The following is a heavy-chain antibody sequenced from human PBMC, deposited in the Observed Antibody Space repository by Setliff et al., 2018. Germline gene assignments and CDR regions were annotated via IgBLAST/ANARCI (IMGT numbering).Heavy chain of an antibody. CDR2: IYTSGST. V-gene: IGHV4-61*02. CDR3: ARGGYYYDSSGCCQASYYYYYGMDV. CDR1: GGSISSGSYY. Sequence: PSETLSLTCTVSGGSISSGSYYWSWIRQPAGKGLEWIGRIYTSGSTNYNPSLKSRVTISVDTSKNQFSLKLSSVTAADTAVYYCARGGYYYDSSGCCQASYYYYYGMDVWGQGTTVTVSS. D-gene: IGHD3-22*01. J-gene: IGHJ6*02.